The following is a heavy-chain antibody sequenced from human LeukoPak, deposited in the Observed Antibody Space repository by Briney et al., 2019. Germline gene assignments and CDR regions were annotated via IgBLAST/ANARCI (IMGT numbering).Heavy chain of an antibody. CDR1: GFTFSSYA. D-gene: IGHD3-22*01. Sequence: TGGSLRLSCAASGFTFSSYAMSWVRQAPGKGLEWVSAISGSGGSTYYADSVKGRFTISRDNSKNTLYLQMNSLRAEDTAVYYCARGGYYYDSSGYLFDYWGQGTLVTVSS. J-gene: IGHJ4*02. V-gene: IGHV3-23*01. CDR3: ARGGYYYDSSGYLFDY. CDR2: ISGSGGST.